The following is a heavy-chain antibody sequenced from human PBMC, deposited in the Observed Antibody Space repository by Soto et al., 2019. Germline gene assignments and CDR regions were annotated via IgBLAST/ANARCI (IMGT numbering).Heavy chain of an antibody. CDR1: CGSISSYY. CDR2: IYYSGST. J-gene: IGHJ5*02. D-gene: IGHD4-17*01. CDR3: ARGTTGGWFDP. V-gene: IGHV4-59*08. Sequence: SETLSLTCTVSCGSISSYYWSWIRQPPGKGLEWIGYIYYSGSTNYNPSLKSRVTISVDTSKNQFSLKLSSVTAADTAVYYCARGTTGGWFDPWGQGTLVTVSS.